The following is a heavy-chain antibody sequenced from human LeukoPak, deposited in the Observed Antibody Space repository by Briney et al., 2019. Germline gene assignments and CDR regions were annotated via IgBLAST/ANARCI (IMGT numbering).Heavy chain of an antibody. CDR1: GVSISSSNSY. V-gene: IGHV4-39*03. CDR3: AKSNGYGVIDY. J-gene: IGHJ4*02. D-gene: IGHD5-12*01. CDR2: IYYSGNT. Sequence: PSETLSLTCTVSGVSISSSNSYWGWIRQPPGKGLEWIGSIYYSGNTYYNASLKSQVSISIDTSRNQFSLRLSSVTAADTAMYYWAKSNGYGVIDYWGQGTLVTVSS.